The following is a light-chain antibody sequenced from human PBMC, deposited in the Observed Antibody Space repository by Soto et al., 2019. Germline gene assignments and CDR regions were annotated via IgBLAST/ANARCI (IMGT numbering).Light chain of an antibody. CDR3: QQYDRSPWT. Sequence: EIVLTQSPGTLSSSPGESATLFCRASQSVNSNYLAWYQQKPGQAPRLLIHATSTRATGIPDRFSGSESGTNFTLTISGLEPEDFAVYSCQQYDRSPWTFGQGTKVEIK. CDR1: QSVNSNY. J-gene: IGKJ1*01. V-gene: IGKV3-20*01. CDR2: ATS.